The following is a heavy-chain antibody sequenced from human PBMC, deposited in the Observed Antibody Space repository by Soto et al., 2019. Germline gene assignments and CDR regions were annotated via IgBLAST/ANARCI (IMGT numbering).Heavy chain of an antibody. CDR2: INHSGST. D-gene: IGHD4-4*01. Sequence: QVQLQQWGAGLLKPSETLSLTCAVYGGSFSGYYWSWIRQPPGKGLEWIGEINHSGSTNYNPSLKSRVTISVDTSMNQFSLKLSSVTAADTAVYYCARSSALQTTNDYWGQGTLVTVSS. CDR3: ARSSALQTTNDY. CDR1: GGSFSGYY. J-gene: IGHJ4*02. V-gene: IGHV4-34*01.